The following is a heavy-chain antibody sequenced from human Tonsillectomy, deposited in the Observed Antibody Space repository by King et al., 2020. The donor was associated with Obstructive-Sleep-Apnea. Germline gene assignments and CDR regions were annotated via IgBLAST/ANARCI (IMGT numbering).Heavy chain of an antibody. J-gene: IGHJ1*01. Sequence: VQLVESGAEVKKPGASVKVSCKASGHTFSSYGINWVRQAPGQGLEWMGWISVYNGNTKYTEKLQGRVTMTTDTSTNTAYMELTSLRSDATAVYYCAKGFQQMVPYFQHWGQGTWSPSPQ. CDR1: GHTFSSYG. D-gene: IGHD6-13*01. V-gene: IGHV1-18*01. CDR3: AKGFQQMVPYFQH. CDR2: ISVYNGNT.